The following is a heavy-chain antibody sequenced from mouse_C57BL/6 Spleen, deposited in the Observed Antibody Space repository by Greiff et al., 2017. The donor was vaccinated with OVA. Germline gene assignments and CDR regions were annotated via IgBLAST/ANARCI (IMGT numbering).Heavy chain of an antibody. D-gene: IGHD1-1*01. Sequence: EVQLQESGGGLVKPGGSLKLSCAASGFTFSSYAMSWVRQTPEKRLEWVATISDGGSYTYYPDNVKGRFTISRDNAKNNLYLQMSHLKSEDTAMYYCARDDYYGSSSWFADWGQGTLVTVSA. CDR1: GFTFSSYA. V-gene: IGHV5-4*01. CDR2: ISDGGSYT. J-gene: IGHJ3*01. CDR3: ARDDYYGSSSWFAD.